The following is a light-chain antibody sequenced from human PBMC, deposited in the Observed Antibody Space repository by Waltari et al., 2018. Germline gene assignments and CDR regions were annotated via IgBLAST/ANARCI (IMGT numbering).Light chain of an antibody. J-gene: IGKJ2*01. Sequence: VLTQSPATLSLSPGERATLSCRASQSLTKKYLAWYQQKHGQAPKLLIYGASSRAAGIPDRFSGSGSGTDFTLTISRLEPEDSAVYYCQQYGSSIMYTFGQGTKLEIK. CDR1: QSLTKKY. V-gene: IGKV3-20*01. CDR2: GAS. CDR3: QQYGSSIMYT.